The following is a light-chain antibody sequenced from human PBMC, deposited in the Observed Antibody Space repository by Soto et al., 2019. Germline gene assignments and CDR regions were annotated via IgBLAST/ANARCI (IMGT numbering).Light chain of an antibody. CDR2: DNN. CDR3: GTWDSSLSASLYV. Sequence: QSVLTQPPSVSAAPGQKVTISCSGSSSNIGNNYVSWYQQLPGTAPKLLIYDNNKRPSGIPDRFSGSKSGTSATLGITGLQTGDEADYYCGTWDSSLSASLYVFGTGTKLTVL. CDR1: SSNIGNNY. V-gene: IGLV1-51*01. J-gene: IGLJ1*01.